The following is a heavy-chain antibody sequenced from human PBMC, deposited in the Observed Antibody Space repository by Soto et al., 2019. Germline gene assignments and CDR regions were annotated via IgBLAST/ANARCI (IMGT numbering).Heavy chain of an antibody. D-gene: IGHD3-10*01. Sequence: QVQLQESGPGLMKPSQTLSLTCTVSGGSISSGGYYWSWIRQHPGKGLEWIGYIYYSGSTYYNPSLKSRVTISVDTSKNQFSLKLSSVTAADTAVYYCARDYPNGSVSYYNDAFDIWGQGTMVTVSS. CDR2: IYYSGST. J-gene: IGHJ3*02. V-gene: IGHV4-31*03. CDR1: GGSISSGGYY. CDR3: ARDYPNGSVSYYNDAFDI.